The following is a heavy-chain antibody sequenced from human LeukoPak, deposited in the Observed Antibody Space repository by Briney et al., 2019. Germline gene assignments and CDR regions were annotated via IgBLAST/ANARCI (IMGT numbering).Heavy chain of an antibody. J-gene: IGHJ4*02. CDR1: GGSLSGSY. D-gene: IGHD2-2*01. CDR3: ARDPCSTINCPLRF. Sequence: SETLSLTCAVSGGSLSGSYCTWIRQSPGKGLEWIGEINHSGRTNYNPSLGRRASISADTSKRQFSLTPTFVTAADMAVYYCARDPCSTINCPLRFWGQGTLVTVSS. V-gene: IGHV4-34*01. CDR2: INHSGRT.